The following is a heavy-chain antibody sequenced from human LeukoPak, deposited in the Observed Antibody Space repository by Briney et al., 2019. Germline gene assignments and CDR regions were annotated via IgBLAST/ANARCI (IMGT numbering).Heavy chain of an antibody. CDR3: AKDGPSGYYDSSGYALDY. Sequence: GGSLRLSCAASGFSFSDFYMNWIRQAPGKGLEWVSYISSSGDTIYYADSVKGRFTISRDNAKNTLYLQMNSLRAEDTAVYYCAKDGPSGYYDSSGYALDYWGQGTLVTVSS. J-gene: IGHJ4*02. D-gene: IGHD3-22*01. CDR1: GFSFSDFY. CDR2: ISSSGDTI. V-gene: IGHV3-11*04.